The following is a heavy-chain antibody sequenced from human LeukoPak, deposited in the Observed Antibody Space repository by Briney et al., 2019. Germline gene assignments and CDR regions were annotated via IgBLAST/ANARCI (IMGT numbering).Heavy chain of an antibody. V-gene: IGHV4-59*01. CDR3: ARYGDLYYFDY. CDR2: IYYSGST. Sequence: SETLSLTCTVSGGSISSYYWSWIRQPPGKGQEWIGYIYYSGSTNYNPSLKSRVTISVDTSKNQFSLKLSSVTAADTAVYYCARYGDLYYFDYWGQGTLVTVSS. J-gene: IGHJ4*02. CDR1: GGSISSYY. D-gene: IGHD4-17*01.